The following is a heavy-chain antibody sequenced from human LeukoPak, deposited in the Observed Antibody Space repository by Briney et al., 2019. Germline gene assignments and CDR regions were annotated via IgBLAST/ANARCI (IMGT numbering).Heavy chain of an antibody. Sequence: GASVKVSCKASGYTFTSYGISWVRQAPGQGLEWMGWISAYNGNTNYAQKLQGRVTMTTDTSTSTAYMELRSLRPDDTAVYYCARDKGESSGWYVHWFDPWGQGTLVTVSS. CDR1: GYTFTSYG. V-gene: IGHV1-18*01. J-gene: IGHJ5*02. D-gene: IGHD6-19*01. CDR3: ARDKGESSGWYVHWFDP. CDR2: ISAYNGNT.